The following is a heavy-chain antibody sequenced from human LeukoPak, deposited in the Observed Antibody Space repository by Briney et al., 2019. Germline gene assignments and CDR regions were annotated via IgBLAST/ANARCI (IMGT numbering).Heavy chain of an antibody. V-gene: IGHV1-18*01. CDR3: ARRAGGYQLLGYYYYYMDV. J-gene: IGHJ6*03. CDR1: GYTFTSYG. CDR2: ISAYNGNT. D-gene: IGHD2-2*01. Sequence: ASVKVSCKASGYTFTSYGISWVRQAPGQGLEWMGWISAYNGNTNYAQKLQGRVTMTTDTSTSTAYMELRSLRSDDTAVYYCARRAGGYQLLGYYYYYMDVWGKGTTVTVSS.